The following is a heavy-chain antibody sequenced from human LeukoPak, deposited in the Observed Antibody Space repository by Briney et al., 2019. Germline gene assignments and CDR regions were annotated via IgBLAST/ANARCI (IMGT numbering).Heavy chain of an antibody. J-gene: IGHJ6*02. V-gene: IGHV3-30*18. CDR2: ISYDGSNK. CDR3: AKDLAPYYHYGMDV. Sequence: GGSLRLSCAASGFTFSSYGMDWVRQAPGKGLEWVAVISYDGSNKYYADSVKGRFTISRDNSKNTLYLPMHRLRVEDTAAYYCAKDLAPYYHYGMDVWGQGTTVTVSS. CDR1: GFTFSSYG.